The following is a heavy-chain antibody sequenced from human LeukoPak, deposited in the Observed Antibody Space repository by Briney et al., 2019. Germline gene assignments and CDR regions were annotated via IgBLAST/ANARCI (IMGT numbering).Heavy chain of an antibody. Sequence: GESLKISCQCSGYIFTNHWIVWVRQMPGKGLEWMGIIHPGESDSRYNPPFQGQVTISVDKYISTAYLQWGRLKASDTAMYYCARGDRTSTHFDSWGQGTLVTVSS. CDR1: GYIFTNHW. V-gene: IGHV5-51*01. J-gene: IGHJ4*02. CDR2: IHPGESDS. CDR3: ARGDRTSTHFDS. D-gene: IGHD1-1*01.